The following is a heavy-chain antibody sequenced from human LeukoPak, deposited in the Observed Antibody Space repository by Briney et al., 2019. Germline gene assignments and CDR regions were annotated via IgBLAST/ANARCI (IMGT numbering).Heavy chain of an antibody. CDR2: ISSSSSYI. CDR3: ARHDDYGDYNSLLDAFDI. V-gene: IGHV3-21*01. CDR1: GFTFSSYS. Sequence: PGGSLRLSCVASGFTFSSYSMNWVRQAPGKGLEWVSSISSSSSYIYYADSVKGRFTISRDNAKNSLYLQMNSLRAEDTAVYYCARHDDYGDYNSLLDAFDIWGQGTMVTVSS. D-gene: IGHD4-17*01. J-gene: IGHJ3*02.